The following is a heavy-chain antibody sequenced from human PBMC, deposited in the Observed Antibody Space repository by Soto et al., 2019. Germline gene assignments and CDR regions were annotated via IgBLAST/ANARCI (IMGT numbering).Heavy chain of an antibody. Sequence: SETRSLTCTVSGAAITFGGYSWSWILQTPGKGLEWIGYINHLETTFYNPSFESRLTLSIDRAKNQFSIKLHSMSAADRAVYFCARGGRSDSLEYWGQEMMVTASS. J-gene: IGHJ4*02. CDR2: INHLETT. V-gene: IGHV4-30-2*01. CDR3: ARGGRSDSLEY. CDR1: GAAITFGGYS.